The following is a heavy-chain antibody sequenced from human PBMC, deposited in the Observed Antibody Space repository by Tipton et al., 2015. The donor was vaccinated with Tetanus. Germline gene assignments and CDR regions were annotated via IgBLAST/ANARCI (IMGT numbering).Heavy chain of an antibody. V-gene: IGHV4-34*01. CDR1: GGSFSDYF. J-gene: IGHJ5*02. D-gene: IGHD6-13*01. Sequence: TLSLTCAVHGGSFSDYFWSWIRQSPVKGLEWIGEVNYAGNTNYNPSLKSRVTISADTSKRQVSLKLNSVTAADTAVYYCAAAVVRWFDPWGQGTLVTVSS. CDR3: AAAVVRWFDP. CDR2: VNYAGNT.